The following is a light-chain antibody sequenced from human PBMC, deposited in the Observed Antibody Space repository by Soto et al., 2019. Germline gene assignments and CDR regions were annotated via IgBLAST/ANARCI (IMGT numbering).Light chain of an antibody. CDR2: AAS. Sequence: AIPTQQSPASVSASTGPQVAITCRGSQGIRLYLAWYEQKPGKAPKLLIYAASTLQSGVPSRFSGSGSGTDFTLTISCLQSEDFATYYCQQYYSYPWPVGQGTKV. V-gene: IGKV1-8*01. CDR3: QQYYSYPWP. J-gene: IGKJ1*01. CDR1: QGIRLY.